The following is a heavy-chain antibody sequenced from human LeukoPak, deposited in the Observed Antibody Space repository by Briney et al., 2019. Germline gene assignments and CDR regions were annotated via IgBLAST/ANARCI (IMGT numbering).Heavy chain of an antibody. J-gene: IGHJ5*02. V-gene: IGHV4-4*02. CDR1: GGSISSSNW. CDR2: IYHSGSI. D-gene: IGHD5-18*01. CDR3: ARRGRGYSYGYRGNWFDP. Sequence: SETLSLTCAVSGGSISSSNWWSWVRQPPGKGLEWIGEIYHSGSINYNPSLKSRVTISVDKSKNQFSLKLSSVTAADTAVYYCARRGRGYSYGYRGNWFDPWGQGTLVTVSS.